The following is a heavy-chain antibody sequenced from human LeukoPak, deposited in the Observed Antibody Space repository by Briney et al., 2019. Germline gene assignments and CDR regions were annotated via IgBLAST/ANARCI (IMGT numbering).Heavy chain of an antibody. CDR1: GFTFSSYA. D-gene: IGHD3-3*01. V-gene: IGHV3-30*04. J-gene: IGHJ6*03. CDR2: ISYDGSNK. CDR3: ARGGLTIFGVVNYMDV. Sequence: PGRSLRLSCAASGFTFSSYAMHWVRQAPGKGLEWVAVISYDGSNKYYADSVKGRFTISRDNSKNTLYLQMNSLRAEDTALYYCARGGLTIFGVVNYMDVWGKGTTVTVSS.